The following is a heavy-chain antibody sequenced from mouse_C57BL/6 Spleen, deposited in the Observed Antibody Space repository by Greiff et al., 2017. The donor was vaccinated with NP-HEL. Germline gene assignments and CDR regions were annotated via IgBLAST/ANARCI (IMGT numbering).Heavy chain of an antibody. CDR3: ARAPLILTEAMDY. D-gene: IGHD1-1*01. Sequence: VQGVESGAELVKPGASVKLSCKASGYTFPSYWMHWVKPRPGRGLAWIGRIDPYSGGTKYNATFKSKATLTVDKPSSTAYMQLSSLTSEDSAVYDGARAPLILTEAMDYGGQGTAVTVSS. V-gene: IGHV1-72*01. CDR1: GYTFPSYW. J-gene: IGHJ4*01. CDR2: IDPYSGGT.